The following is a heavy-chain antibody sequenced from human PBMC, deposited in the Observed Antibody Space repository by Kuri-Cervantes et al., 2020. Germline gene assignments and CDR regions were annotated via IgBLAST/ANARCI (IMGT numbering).Heavy chain of an antibody. CDR2: ISSSSSYI. D-gene: IGHD1-26*01. CDR3: ARDLSVLVSGSSSFHYYMDV. J-gene: IGHJ6*03. V-gene: IGHV3-21*01. Sequence: GGSLRLSCAASGFTFSSYFMNWVRQAPGKGLEWVSSISSSSSYIYYADSVKGRFTISRDNAKNSLYLQMNSLRAEDTAVYYCARDLSVLVSGSSSFHYYMDVWGKGTTVTVSS. CDR1: GFTFSSYF.